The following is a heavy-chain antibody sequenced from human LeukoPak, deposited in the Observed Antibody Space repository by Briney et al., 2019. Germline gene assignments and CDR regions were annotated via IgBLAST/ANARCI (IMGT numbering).Heavy chain of an antibody. CDR3: ARDHGI. J-gene: IGHJ4*02. Sequence: GGSLRLSCAASGFTFSSYAMYWVRQAPGKGLEWVAVISYDGSNKYYADSVKGRFTISRDNSKNTLYLQMNSLRAEDTAVYYCARDHGIWGQGTLVTVSS. CDR1: GFTFSSYA. CDR2: ISYDGSNK. V-gene: IGHV3-30-3*01.